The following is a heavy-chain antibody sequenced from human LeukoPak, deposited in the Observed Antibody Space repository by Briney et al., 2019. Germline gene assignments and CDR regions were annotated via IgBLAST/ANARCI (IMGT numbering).Heavy chain of an antibody. D-gene: IGHD2-2*01. J-gene: IGHJ4*02. V-gene: IGHV3-49*03. CDR3: TRSYCSSARYYVGQFDY. Sequence: GGSLRLSCTASGFTFGDYTMSWFRQAPGKGLEWVGFIRSKAYGGATEYAASVQGRFSVSRDDSKSIAYLQMNSLKTEDTAVYYCTRSYCSSARYYVGQFDYWGQGTLVTVSS. CDR2: IRSKAYGGAT. CDR1: GFTFGDYT.